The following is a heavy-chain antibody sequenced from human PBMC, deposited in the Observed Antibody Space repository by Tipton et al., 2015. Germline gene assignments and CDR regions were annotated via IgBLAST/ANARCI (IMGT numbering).Heavy chain of an antibody. J-gene: IGHJ5*01. CDR2: ISSSGSTI. D-gene: IGHD3-10*01. CDR1: GGSITTYY. Sequence: LSLTCTVSGGSITTYYWTWIRQPPGKGLEWISYISSSGSTIYYADSVKGRFTISRDNAKNSLYVQMNSLRAEDTALYFCAKDKGHGPGTHSNFGGLDSWGQGTLVTVSS. CDR3: AKDKGHGPGTHSNFGGLDS. V-gene: IGHV3-11*01.